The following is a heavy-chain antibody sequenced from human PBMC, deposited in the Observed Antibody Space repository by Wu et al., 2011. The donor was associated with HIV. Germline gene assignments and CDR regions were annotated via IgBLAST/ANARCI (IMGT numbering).Heavy chain of an antibody. CDR2: IIPIFVTA. Sequence: QVQLVQSGAEVKKPGSSVRVSCKTSGGTFRNYAISWVRQAPGQGLEWMGGIIPIFVTANYAQKFQGRVTITADTSTSTAYMDLSSLTSEDTAVYYCARDFGGDEDSWGQGTLVTVSS. V-gene: IGHV1-69*14. J-gene: IGHJ4*02. CDR1: GGTFRNYA. CDR3: ARDFGGDEDS. D-gene: IGHD2-21*01.